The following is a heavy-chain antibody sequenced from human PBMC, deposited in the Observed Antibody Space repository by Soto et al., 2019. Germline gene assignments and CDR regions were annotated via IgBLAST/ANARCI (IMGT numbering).Heavy chain of an antibody. CDR3: ARDPKYDFWSGRYY. J-gene: IGHJ4*02. V-gene: IGHV3-7*01. CDR2: IKQDGSEK. CDR1: GFTFSSYW. D-gene: IGHD3-3*01. Sequence: EVQLVESGGGLVQPGGSLRLSCAASGFTFSSYWMSWVRQAPGKGLEWVANIKQDGSEKYYVDSVKGRFTISRDNAKNSLDLQLNSLRAEDTAVYYCARDPKYDFWSGRYYWGQGTLVTVSS.